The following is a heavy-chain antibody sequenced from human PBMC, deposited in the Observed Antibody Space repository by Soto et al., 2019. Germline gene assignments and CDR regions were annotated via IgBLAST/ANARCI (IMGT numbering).Heavy chain of an antibody. Sequence: ASVKVSCKASGYTFTNYHMHWVRQAPGQGPEWMGIVNPSSGSTTYAQKFKGRVTMTRDTSTSTVSMELSSLRSEDTAVYYCARTAIAGYYYYGVDVWGQGTTVTVSS. CDR2: VNPSSGST. D-gene: IGHD2-21*02. CDR3: ARTAIAGYYYYGVDV. J-gene: IGHJ6*02. V-gene: IGHV1-46*01. CDR1: GYTFTNYH.